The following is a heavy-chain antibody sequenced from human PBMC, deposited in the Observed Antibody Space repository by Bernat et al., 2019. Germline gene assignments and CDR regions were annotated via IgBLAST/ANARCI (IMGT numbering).Heavy chain of an antibody. CDR2: IDPGDSDT. Sequence: EVQLVQSGAEVKKPGESLKISCKGSGYSFTSYWIGWVRQMPGNGLEWMGIIDPGDSDTRYSPSFQGKVTSSAGKSISTAYLQWSSLKASDTAMYYCARPSPSGIAAAFDYWGQGTLVTVSS. CDR3: ARPSPSGIAAAFDY. V-gene: IGHV5-51*01. J-gene: IGHJ4*02. CDR1: GYSFTSYW. D-gene: IGHD6-13*01.